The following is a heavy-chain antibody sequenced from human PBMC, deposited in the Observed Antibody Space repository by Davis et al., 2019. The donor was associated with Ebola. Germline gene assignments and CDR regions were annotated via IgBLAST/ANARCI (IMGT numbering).Heavy chain of an antibody. J-gene: IGHJ4*02. CDR1: GVSISSSSDY. CDR2: ITSGGTT. Sequence: MPSETLSFTCTVSGVSISSSSDYWGWIRRPPGKGLEWIGSITSGGTTYYNPSLKSRLTISVDTSKNQFSLILRSVTATDTAVYFCARHDFHNSGYPFDYWGQGTLVTVSS. D-gene: IGHD6-19*01. CDR3: ARHDFHNSGYPFDY. V-gene: IGHV4-39*01.